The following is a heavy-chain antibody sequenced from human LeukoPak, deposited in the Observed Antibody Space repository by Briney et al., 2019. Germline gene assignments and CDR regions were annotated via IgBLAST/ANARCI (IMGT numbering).Heavy chain of an antibody. CDR3: ARLISPVWFGELLSWFGP. V-gene: IGHV4-34*01. CDR1: GGSFSGYY. D-gene: IGHD3-10*01. J-gene: IGHJ5*02. Sequence: SETLSLTCAVYGGSFSGYYWSWIRQPPGKGLEWIGEINHSGSTNYNPSLKSRVTISVDTSKNQFSLKLSSVTAADTAVYYCARLISPVWFGELLSWFGPWGQGTLVTVSS. CDR2: INHSGST.